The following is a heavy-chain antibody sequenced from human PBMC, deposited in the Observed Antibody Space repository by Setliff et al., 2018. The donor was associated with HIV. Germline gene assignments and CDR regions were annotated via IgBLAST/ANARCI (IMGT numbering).Heavy chain of an antibody. J-gene: IGHJ5*02. D-gene: IGHD2-15*01. CDR1: GYSISSGFY. Sequence: SETLSLTCAVSGYSISSGFYWSWMRQPLGKGLEWIGSIYQSGNTNYNPSLESRLTISVDTAKNQFSLKLSSVTAADTAVYYCAAATTLLSPRAWGQGTLVTVSS. V-gene: IGHV4-38-2*01. CDR3: AAATTLLSPRA. CDR2: IYQSGNT.